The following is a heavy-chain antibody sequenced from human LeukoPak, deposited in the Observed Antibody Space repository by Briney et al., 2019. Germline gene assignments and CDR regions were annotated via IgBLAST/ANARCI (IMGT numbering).Heavy chain of an antibody. Sequence: KTSETLSLTCTVSGGSISSYYWSWIRQPPGKGPEWIGHIYYSGSTNYNPSLKSRVTISVDTSKNQFSLKLSSVTAADTAVYYCARGSVTTLGDYWGQGTLVTVSS. D-gene: IGHD4-17*01. J-gene: IGHJ4*02. CDR1: GGSISSYY. V-gene: IGHV4-59*01. CDR3: ARGSVTTLGDY. CDR2: IYYSGST.